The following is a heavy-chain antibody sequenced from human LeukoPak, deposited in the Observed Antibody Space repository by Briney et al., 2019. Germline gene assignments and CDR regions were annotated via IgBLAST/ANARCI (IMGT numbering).Heavy chain of an antibody. V-gene: IGHV4-34*12. CDR1: DGSLNNSS. CDR3: ATQVIVVVPAAQGAAFDI. Sequence: SDTLSLTCAVFDGSLNNSSLTWIRQFPGKGLEWIGEIIDSANTNNNPSLKNRVTISVDPSKNQFSLKVRSVTAADTAVYYCATQVIVVVPAAQGAAFDIWGQGTMVTVSS. J-gene: IGHJ3*02. D-gene: IGHD2-2*01. CDR2: IIDSANT.